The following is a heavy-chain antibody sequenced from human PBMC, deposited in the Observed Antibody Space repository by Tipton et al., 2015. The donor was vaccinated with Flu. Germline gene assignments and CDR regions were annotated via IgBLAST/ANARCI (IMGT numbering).Heavy chain of an antibody. D-gene: IGHD2-8*02. J-gene: IGHJ3*02. Sequence: TLSLTCTVSGGSISSSSHYWGWVRQPPGKGLEWIGSIYHSGSTYYNPSLKSRVTISVDTSKNQFSLKLGSVTAGDTAVYYCARRDCAGGICYSRVYDAFDIWGKGKLVTVST. CDR2: IYHSGST. CDR1: GGSISSSSHY. V-gene: IGHV4-39*07. CDR3: ARRDCAGGICYSRVYDAFDI.